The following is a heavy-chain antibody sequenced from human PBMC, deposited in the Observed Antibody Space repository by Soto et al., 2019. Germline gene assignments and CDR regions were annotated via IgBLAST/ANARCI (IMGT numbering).Heavy chain of an antibody. CDR1: GYTFTSYG. Sequence: ASVKVSCKASGYTFTSYGISWVRQAPGQGLEWMGWISAYNGNTNYAQKLQGRVTMTTDTSTSTAYMELRSLRSDDTAVYYCARDYGSSGYYYYYYYGMDVWGQGTTVTVSS. D-gene: IGHD3-22*01. J-gene: IGHJ6*02. V-gene: IGHV1-18*01. CDR3: ARDYGSSGYYYYYYYGMDV. CDR2: ISAYNGNT.